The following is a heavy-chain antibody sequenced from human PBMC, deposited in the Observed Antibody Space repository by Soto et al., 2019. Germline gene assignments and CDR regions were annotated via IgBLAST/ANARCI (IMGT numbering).Heavy chain of an antibody. CDR2: IIPMSGTA. V-gene: IGHV1-69*05. Sequence: SVKVSCKASGGTFSSYAISWVRQAPGHGLEWMGGIIPMSGTANYAQKFQERVTITRDMSTSTAYMELSSLRSEDTAVYYCAAAPLVGATWPWGQGTLVTVSS. CDR1: GGTFSSYA. CDR3: AAAPLVGATWP. J-gene: IGHJ4*02. D-gene: IGHD1-26*01.